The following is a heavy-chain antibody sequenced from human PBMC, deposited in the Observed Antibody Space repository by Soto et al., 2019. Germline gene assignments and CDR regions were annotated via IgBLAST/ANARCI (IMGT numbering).Heavy chain of an antibody. CDR2: INNSGST. J-gene: IGHJ4*02. CDR3: PTRIAGVGHY. D-gene: IGHD2-8*01. V-gene: IGHV4-34*01. Sequence: SETLSLTCAVYGGSFIGCCCSWMRQPPGKWLEWMLRINNSGSTNYNPSLKSRVTITVDTYKNQLSLKLSSATAADTAGYYCPTRIAGVGHYWGPGTLVTVSS. CDR1: GGSFIGCC.